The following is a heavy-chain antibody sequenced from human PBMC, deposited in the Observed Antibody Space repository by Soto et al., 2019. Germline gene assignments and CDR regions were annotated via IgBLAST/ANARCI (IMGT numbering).Heavy chain of an antibody. Sequence: PGGSLRLSCAASGFTFSRYSMNWVRQAPGKGLEWVSSISSSSSYIYYADSVKGRFTISRDNAKNSLYLQMNSLRAEDTAVYYCARDLRIIAAAPYYFDYWGQGTLVTVSS. D-gene: IGHD6-13*01. CDR3: ARDLRIIAAAPYYFDY. CDR1: GFTFSRYS. J-gene: IGHJ4*02. CDR2: ISSSSSYI. V-gene: IGHV3-21*01.